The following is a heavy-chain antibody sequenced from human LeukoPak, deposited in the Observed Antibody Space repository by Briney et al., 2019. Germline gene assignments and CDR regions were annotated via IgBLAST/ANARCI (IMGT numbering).Heavy chain of an antibody. D-gene: IGHD1-26*01. CDR3: ARGGVGATTYVWLDP. J-gene: IGHJ5*02. Sequence: ASVKVSCKASGYNFNGYYIHWVRQAPGQGLECMGIINPSGGSTSYAQKFQGRVTMTRDMSTSTVYMELSSLRSEDTAVYYCARGGVGATTYVWLDPWGQGTLVTVSS. V-gene: IGHV1-46*02. CDR1: GYNFNGYY. CDR2: INPSGGST.